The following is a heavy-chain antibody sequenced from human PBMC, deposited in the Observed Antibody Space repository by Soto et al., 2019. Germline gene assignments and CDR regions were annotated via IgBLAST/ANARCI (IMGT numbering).Heavy chain of an antibody. Sequence: GGSLRLSGAASGFIFSSHWMHLIRQDPEKGLVWVSHINRDGSSTAYADSVKGRFTISRDNAKNTLYLQMDSLRADDTAVYYCAKTPISYCSSTSCYRYFDIWGQGTLVTVSS. V-gene: IGHV3-74*01. J-gene: IGHJ4*02. CDR2: INRDGSST. CDR3: AKTPISYCSSTSCYRYFDI. D-gene: IGHD2-2*01. CDR1: GFIFSSHW.